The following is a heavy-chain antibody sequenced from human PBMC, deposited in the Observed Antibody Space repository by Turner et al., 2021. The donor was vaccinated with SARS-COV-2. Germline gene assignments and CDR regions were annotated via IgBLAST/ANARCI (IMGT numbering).Heavy chain of an antibody. CDR1: GDSVSSNSAA. D-gene: IGHD3-16*02. Sequence: QVQLQQSGPGLLKPSQTLSLPCAISGDSVSSNSAAWSWLRQSPSRGLEWLGRTYYRSKWYFDYAESVKSRIIINPDTSKNQFSLQVNSVTPDDTAVYYCARFIGTDAFGIWGQGTMVIVSS. CDR2: TYYRSKWYF. J-gene: IGHJ3*02. CDR3: ARFIGTDAFGI. V-gene: IGHV6-1*01.